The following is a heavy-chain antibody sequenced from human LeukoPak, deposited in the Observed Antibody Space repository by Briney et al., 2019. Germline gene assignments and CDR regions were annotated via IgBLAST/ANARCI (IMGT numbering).Heavy chain of an antibody. J-gene: IGHJ4*02. CDR1: GFTFSTYN. CDR3: ARGLYSSGWYPGY. D-gene: IGHD6-19*01. CDR2: ISSSSSTI. V-gene: IGHV3-48*02. Sequence: PGGSLRLSCAASGFTFSTYNMNWVRQAPGKGLEWVSYISSSSSTIYYADSMKGRFTISRDNAKNSLYLQMNSLRDEDTAVYYCARGLYSSGWYPGYWGQGTLVTVSS.